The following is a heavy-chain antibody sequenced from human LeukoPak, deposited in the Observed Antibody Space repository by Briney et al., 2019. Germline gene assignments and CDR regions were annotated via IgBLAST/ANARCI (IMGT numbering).Heavy chain of an antibody. CDR1: GFSFSSSA. D-gene: IGHD6-13*01. CDR2: ISSSSSSI. J-gene: IGHJ4*02. V-gene: IGHV3-48*02. CDR3: ARSGYGSSWYFFDY. Sequence: PGGSLRLSCVASGFSFSSSAMNWVRQAPGKGLEWVSHISSSSSSIYYADSVKGRFTISRDNAKNSLYLQMNSLRDEDTAVYYCARSGYGSSWYFFDYWGQGTLVTVSS.